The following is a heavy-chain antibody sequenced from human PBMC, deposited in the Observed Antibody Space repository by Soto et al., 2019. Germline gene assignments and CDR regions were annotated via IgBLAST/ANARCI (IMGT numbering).Heavy chain of an antibody. J-gene: IGHJ4*02. V-gene: IGHV4-30-2*01. CDR3: AGGPGVARNY. CDR2: MYHSGST. CDR1: GGSISSGGYS. D-gene: IGHD5-12*01. Sequence: PSETLSLTCAVPGGSISSGGYSWSWIRQPPGKGLEWIGYMYHSGSTYYNPSLKSRVTISIDRSKNQFSLKLSSVTAADTAVYYCAGGPGVARNYWGQGTLVTVSS.